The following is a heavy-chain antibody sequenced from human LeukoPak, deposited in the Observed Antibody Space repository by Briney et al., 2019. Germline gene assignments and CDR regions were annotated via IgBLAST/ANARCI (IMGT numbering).Heavy chain of an antibody. Sequence: GTSLRLSCAASGFTFSSYGMHWARQAPGKGLEWVTLIWYDGSNKCYAESVKGRFTISRDNSENTLYLQMNSLRAEDTAVYYCARDKGYSYGHAFDYWGQGTLVTVSS. V-gene: IGHV3-33*01. J-gene: IGHJ4*02. D-gene: IGHD5-18*01. CDR1: GFTFSSYG. CDR2: IWYDGSNK. CDR3: ARDKGYSYGHAFDY.